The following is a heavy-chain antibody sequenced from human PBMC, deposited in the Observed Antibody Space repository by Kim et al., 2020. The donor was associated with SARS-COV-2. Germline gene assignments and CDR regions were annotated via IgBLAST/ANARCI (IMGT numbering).Heavy chain of an antibody. CDR1: GFTFSNYA. D-gene: IGHD3-10*01. J-gene: IGHJ4*02. CDR2: IWYDGSNK. CDR3: ATAADQYGSARQDY. Sequence: GGSLRLSCATSGFTFSNYAMHWVRRAPDKGLEWVALIWYDGSNKYYANSVKGRFSISRDNSKNTLYLQMNSLRADDTAVYYCATAADQYGSARQDYWGRGTLVTVSS. V-gene: IGHV3-33*01.